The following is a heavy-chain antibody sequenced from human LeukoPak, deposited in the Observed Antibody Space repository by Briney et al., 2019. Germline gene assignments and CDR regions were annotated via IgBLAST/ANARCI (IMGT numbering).Heavy chain of an antibody. CDR2: IYTSGST. CDR3: ARDGYYYDTSGYYYFDY. Sequence: SETLSLTCTVSGGSISSYYWSWIRQPAGKGLEWIGRIYTSGSTNYNPSLKSRVTMSVDTSKNQFSLKPSSVTAADTAVYYCARDGYYYDTSGYYYFDYWGQGTLVTVSS. D-gene: IGHD3-22*01. J-gene: IGHJ4*02. V-gene: IGHV4-4*07. CDR1: GGSISSYY.